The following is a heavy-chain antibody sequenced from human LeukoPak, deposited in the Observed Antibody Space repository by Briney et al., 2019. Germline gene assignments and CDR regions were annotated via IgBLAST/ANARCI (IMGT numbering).Heavy chain of an antibody. CDR3: ASALSATYYWALHY. D-gene: IGHD3-10*01. V-gene: IGHV3-74*01. CDR2: ISSDGNSI. Sequence: GGSLRLSCAASGFDVSRYWMNWVRQVPGKGLVWVARISSDGNSISYADSAKGRFSISRDNSKNTIYLQMNSLRAEDTAVYYCASALSATYYWALHYWGQGTLVTVSS. J-gene: IGHJ4*02. CDR1: GFDVSRYW.